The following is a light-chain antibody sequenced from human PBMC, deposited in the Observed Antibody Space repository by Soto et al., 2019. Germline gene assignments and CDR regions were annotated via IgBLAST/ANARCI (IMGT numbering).Light chain of an antibody. CDR2: DTS. V-gene: IGLV7-46*01. CDR3: LLSYGAARV. J-gene: IGLJ2*01. CDR1: TGPVTSGHY. Sequence: QAVVTQEPSMTVSPGGTVTLTCGSTTGPVTSGHYPYWFQQKPGQAPKTLIYDTSNKHSWTPARFSGSLLGGRAALTLSGAQPEDESDYYCLLSYGAARVFGGGTKLTVL.